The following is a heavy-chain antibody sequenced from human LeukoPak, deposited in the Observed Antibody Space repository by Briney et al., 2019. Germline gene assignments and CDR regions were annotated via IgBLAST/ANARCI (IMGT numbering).Heavy chain of an antibody. Sequence: SETLSLTRAVYGGTFSGYYWTWFRQSPGKGLEWIGEITHSGSSNYNPSLKSRVTISVDTSENQFSLKLSSVTAADTAVYYCARAARLRDYGSESSHSPGYDFWGQGTLVTVS. J-gene: IGHJ4*02. CDR3: ARAARLRDYGSESSHSPGYDF. D-gene: IGHD3-10*01. V-gene: IGHV4-34*01. CDR2: ITHSGSS. CDR1: GGTFSGYY.